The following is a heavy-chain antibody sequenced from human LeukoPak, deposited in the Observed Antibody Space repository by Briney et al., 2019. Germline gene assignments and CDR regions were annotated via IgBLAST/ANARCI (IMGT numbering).Heavy chain of an antibody. J-gene: IGHJ4*02. CDR2: INHSGST. D-gene: IGHD3-3*01. CDR3: ARVHAYYDFWSGYSPFDY. V-gene: IGHV4-34*01. Sequence: SETLSLTCAVYGGSFSGYYWSWIRQPPGKGLEWIGEINHSGSTNYNLSLKSRVTISVDTSKNQFSLKLSSVTAADTAVYYCARVHAYYDFWSGYSPFDYWGQGTLVTVSS. CDR1: GGSFSGYY.